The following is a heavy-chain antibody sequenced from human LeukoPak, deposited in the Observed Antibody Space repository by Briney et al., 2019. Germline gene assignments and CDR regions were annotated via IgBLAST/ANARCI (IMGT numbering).Heavy chain of an antibody. Sequence: GGSLRLSCSASGLTFSSYGMHWVRQAPGKGLEWVAVIWYDGSNKYYADSVKGRFTISRDNSKNTLYLQMNSLRAEDTAVYYCARGAHYYDSSGPDYWGQGTLVTVSS. J-gene: IGHJ4*02. D-gene: IGHD3-22*01. CDR2: IWYDGSNK. CDR3: ARGAHYYDSSGPDY. CDR1: GLTFSSYG. V-gene: IGHV3-33*01.